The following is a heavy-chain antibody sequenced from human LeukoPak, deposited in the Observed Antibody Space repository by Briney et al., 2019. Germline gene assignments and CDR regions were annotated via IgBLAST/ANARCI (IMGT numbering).Heavy chain of an antibody. Sequence: SETLSLTCTVSGGSISSYYWSWIRQPPGKGLEWIGYIYSSGSTNYNPSLKSRVTISVDTSKNQCSLKLSSVTTADTAVYYCTRSTNLEAFDIWGQGTMVTVSS. CDR1: GGSISSYY. J-gene: IGHJ3*02. CDR3: TRSTNLEAFDI. D-gene: IGHD2-8*01. CDR2: IYSSGST. V-gene: IGHV4-59*01.